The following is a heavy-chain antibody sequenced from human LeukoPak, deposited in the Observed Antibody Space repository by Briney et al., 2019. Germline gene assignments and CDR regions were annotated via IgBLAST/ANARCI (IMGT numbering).Heavy chain of an antibody. CDR2: ISGSGGST. D-gene: IGHD2-15*01. CDR1: GFTFSSYA. V-gene: IGHV3-23*01. CDR3: ARDLSLYCSGGSCYSLNY. Sequence: GGSLRLSCAASGFTFSSYAMSWVRQAPGKGLEWVSAISGSGGSTYYADSVEGRFTISRDNSKNTLYLQMNSLRAEDTAVYYCARDLSLYCSGGSCYSLNYWGQGTLVTVSS. J-gene: IGHJ4*02.